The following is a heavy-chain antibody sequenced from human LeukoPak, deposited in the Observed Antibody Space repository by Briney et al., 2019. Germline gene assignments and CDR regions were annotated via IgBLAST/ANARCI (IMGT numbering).Heavy chain of an antibody. V-gene: IGHV3-23*01. CDR3: AKDLNSGWYVHYYYGMDV. J-gene: IGHJ6*02. D-gene: IGHD6-19*01. Sequence: PGGSLRLSCAASGFTFSSYAMSWVRQAPGKGLEWVSAISGSGGSTYYADSVKGRFTISRDNSKNTLYLQMNSLRAEGTAVYYCAKDLNSGWYVHYYYGMDVWGQGTTVTVSS. CDR2: ISGSGGST. CDR1: GFTFSSYA.